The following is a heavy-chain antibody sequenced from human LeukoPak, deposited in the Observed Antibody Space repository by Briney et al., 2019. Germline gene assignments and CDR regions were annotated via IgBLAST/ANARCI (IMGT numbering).Heavy chain of an antibody. CDR2: IYYSGST. V-gene: IGHV4-59*01. D-gene: IGHD3-22*01. Sequence: SETLSLTCTVSGGSISSYYWSWIRQPPGKELEWIGYIYYSGSTNYNPSLKSRVTISVDTSKDQFSLKLSSVTAADTAVYYCARSPYYYDSSGYRKFYAFDIWGQGTMVTVSS. CDR1: GGSISSYY. J-gene: IGHJ3*02. CDR3: ARSPYYYDSSGYRKFYAFDI.